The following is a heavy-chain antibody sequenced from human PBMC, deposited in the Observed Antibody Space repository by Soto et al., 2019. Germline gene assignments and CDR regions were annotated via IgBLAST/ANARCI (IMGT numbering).Heavy chain of an antibody. CDR1: GFTFSSYA. D-gene: IGHD3-22*01. CDR2: ISGSGGST. J-gene: IGHJ4*02. Sequence: EVQLLESGGGLVQPGGSLRLSCAASGFTFSSYAMSWVRQAPGKGLEWVSAISGSGGSTYYADSVKGRFTISRDNSKNTLYLQMDSLRAEDTAVYYCAKILWGKYYSDSSGYYYFDYWGQGPLVTVSS. V-gene: IGHV3-23*01. CDR3: AKILWGKYYSDSSGYYYFDY.